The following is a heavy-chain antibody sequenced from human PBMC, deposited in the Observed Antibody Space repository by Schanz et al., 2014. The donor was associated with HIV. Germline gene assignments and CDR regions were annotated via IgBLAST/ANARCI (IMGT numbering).Heavy chain of an antibody. Sequence: VHLVESGGGVVQPGRSLRLSCAASGFTVSNNYMSWVRQAPGKGLEWVSVIYTGGSTYYADSVKGRFTISRDNSKNTLYLQMNSLRAEDTAVYYCARVRDTSYYDSSAYYLDYWGQGTLVTVSS. CDR2: IYTGGST. J-gene: IGHJ4*02. CDR3: ARVRDTSYYDSSAYYLDY. D-gene: IGHD3-22*01. CDR1: GFTVSNNY. V-gene: IGHV3-53*01.